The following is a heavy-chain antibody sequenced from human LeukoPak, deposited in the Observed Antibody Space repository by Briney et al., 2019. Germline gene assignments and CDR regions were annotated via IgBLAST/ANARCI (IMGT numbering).Heavy chain of an antibody. CDR3: AKDPWVVVAAPDAFDI. D-gene: IGHD2-15*01. CDR1: GFTFSNYG. Sequence: GGSLRLSCAASGFTFSNYGFHWVRQAPGKGLEWVAFIQYDGSNKYYADSVKGRFTISRDNSKNTLYPQMNSLRAEDTAVYYCAKDPWVVVAAPDAFDIWGQGTMVTVSS. J-gene: IGHJ3*02. V-gene: IGHV3-30*02. CDR2: IQYDGSNK.